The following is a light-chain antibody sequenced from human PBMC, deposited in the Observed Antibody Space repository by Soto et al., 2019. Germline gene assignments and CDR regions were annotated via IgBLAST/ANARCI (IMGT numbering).Light chain of an antibody. CDR1: QTISSW. J-gene: IGKJ1*01. CDR3: QQYNSYRT. CDR2: KAS. Sequence: IQFTHSPSPLPXPLSXXLTXXFRASQTISSWLAWYQQKPGKAPKLLIYKASTLKSGVPSRFSGSGSGTEFTLTISSLQPDDFATYYCQQYNSYRTFGQGTKVDIK. V-gene: IGKV1-5*03.